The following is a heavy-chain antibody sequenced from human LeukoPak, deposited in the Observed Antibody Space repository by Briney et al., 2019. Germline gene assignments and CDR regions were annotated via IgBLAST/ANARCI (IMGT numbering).Heavy chain of an antibody. CDR3: ARLQLYYYDSSGYYSPLDY. Sequence: GESLKSSCKGSGYSFTSYWIGWVRQMPGKGLEWMGIIYPGHSDTRYSPSFQGQVTISADKSISTAYLQWSSLKASDTAMYYCARLQLYYYDSSGYYSPLDYWGQGTLVTVSS. CDR2: IYPGHSDT. D-gene: IGHD3-22*01. V-gene: IGHV5-51*01. J-gene: IGHJ4*02. CDR1: GYSFTSYW.